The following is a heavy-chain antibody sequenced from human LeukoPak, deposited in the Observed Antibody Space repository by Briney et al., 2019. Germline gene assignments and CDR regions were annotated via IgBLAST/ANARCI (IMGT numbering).Heavy chain of an antibody. CDR3: ARVGEYCSSTSCYGY. CDR2: IIPIFGTA. V-gene: IGHV1-69*05. Sequence: ASVKVSCKASGGTFSSYAISWVRQAPGQGLEWMGGIIPIFGTANYAQKFQGRVTITTDESTSTAYMELSSLRSEDTAVYYCARVGEYCSSTSCYGYWGQGTLVTVSS. D-gene: IGHD2-2*01. J-gene: IGHJ4*02. CDR1: GGTFSSYA.